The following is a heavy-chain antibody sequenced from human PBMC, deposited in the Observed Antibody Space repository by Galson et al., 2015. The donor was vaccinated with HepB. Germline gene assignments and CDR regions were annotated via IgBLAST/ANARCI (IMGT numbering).Heavy chain of an antibody. V-gene: IGHV3-30*18. CDR1: GFSFSSYG. CDR2: ISYDGSNK. Sequence: SLRLSCAASGFSFSSYGMHWVRQAPGKRLEWVAAISYDGSNKYYADSVMGRFTISRDNSKNMLFLQMNSLRAEDTAVFYCAKDFYAASTFGRFEYWGRGTLVTVSS. D-gene: IGHD3-16*01. J-gene: IGHJ4*02. CDR3: AKDFYAASTFGRFEY.